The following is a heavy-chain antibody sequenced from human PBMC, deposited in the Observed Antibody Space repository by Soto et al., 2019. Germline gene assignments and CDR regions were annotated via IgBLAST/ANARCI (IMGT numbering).Heavy chain of an antibody. CDR1: EFTFSNYE. CDR3: ARGLRNYYDRSGLHY. Sequence: GGSLRLSCVGSEFTFSNYEMNWVRQAPGKGLEWVSYISYTGSTIYYADSVRGRFTISRDNSKNSLYLQMNSLRAEDTAVYYCARGLRNYYDRSGLHYWGQGTLVTSPQ. V-gene: IGHV3-48*03. J-gene: IGHJ4*02. D-gene: IGHD3-22*01. CDR2: ISYTGSTI.